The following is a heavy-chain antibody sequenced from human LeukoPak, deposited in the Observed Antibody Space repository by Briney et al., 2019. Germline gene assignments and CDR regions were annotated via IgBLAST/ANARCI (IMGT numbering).Heavy chain of an antibody. CDR3: AKAPNYYDIFVALDY. V-gene: IGHV3-21*04. CDR2: ISSGGHDI. D-gene: IGHD3-22*01. J-gene: IGHJ4*02. CDR1: EFTFSRYS. Sequence: PGGSLRLSCAASEFTFSRYSMNWFRQAPGEGLECVSSISSGGHDIYYADSVKGRFTISRDNAKNSLYLQMNSLRAEDTAVYYCAKAPNYYDIFVALDYWGQGTLVTVSS.